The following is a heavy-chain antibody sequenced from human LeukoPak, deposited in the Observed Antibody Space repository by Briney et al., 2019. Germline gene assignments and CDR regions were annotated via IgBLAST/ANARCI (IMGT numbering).Heavy chain of an antibody. J-gene: IGHJ4*02. CDR1: GFTFSSYN. CDR3: ARRAGAYSHPYDY. V-gene: IGHV3-23*01. D-gene: IGHD4/OR15-4a*01. Sequence: PGGSLRLSCAASGFTFSSYNMNWVRQAPGKGLEWVSVISGSGGSTYYADSVKGRFTISRDNSRNTLFLQMNSLRAEDTAVYYCARRAGAYSHPYDYWGQGTLVTVSS. CDR2: ISGSGGST.